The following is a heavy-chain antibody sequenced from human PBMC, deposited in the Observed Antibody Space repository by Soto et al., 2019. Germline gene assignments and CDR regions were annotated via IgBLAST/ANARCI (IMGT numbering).Heavy chain of an antibody. V-gene: IGHV1-69*12. J-gene: IGHJ4*02. D-gene: IGHD6-13*01. CDR2: IIPIFGTA. CDR3: ARASSVVLQQNFDY. Sequence: QVQLVQSGAEVKKPGSSVKVSCKASGGTFSSYAISWVRQAPGQGLEWMGGIIPIFGTANYAQKFQGRVTITADECTSTAYMELSSLRSEDTAVYYCARASSVVLQQNFDYWGQGTLVTVSA. CDR1: GGTFSSYA.